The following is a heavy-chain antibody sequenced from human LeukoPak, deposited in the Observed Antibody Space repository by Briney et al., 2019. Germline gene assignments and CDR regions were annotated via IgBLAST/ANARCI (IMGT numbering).Heavy chain of an antibody. CDR1: GGSFSGYP. V-gene: IGHV4-34*01. CDR2: IDRSGST. Sequence: PSETLSLTCAVYGGSFSGYPWTWIRQPPGKGLEWIGEIDRSGSTNYNPALKSRLTISVDTSKNQFSLKLSSVTAADTAVYYCARGSATGLAYWGQGTLVTVSS. J-gene: IGHJ4*02. CDR3: ARGSATGLAY. D-gene: IGHD1-1*01.